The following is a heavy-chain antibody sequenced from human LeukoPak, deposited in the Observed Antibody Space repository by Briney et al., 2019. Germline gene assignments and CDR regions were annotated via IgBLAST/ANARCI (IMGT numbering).Heavy chain of an antibody. V-gene: IGHV3-23*01. CDR2: ISGSGGST. Sequence: PGGSLRLSCAASGFTFSSYAMSWVRQAPGKGLEWVSAISGSGGSTYYADSVKGRFTISRDNSKNTLYLQMNSLRAEDTAVYYYAKDPTDSSGYYTDGWFDPWGQGTLVTVFS. CDR1: GFTFSSYA. J-gene: IGHJ5*02. CDR3: AKDPTDSSGYYTDGWFDP. D-gene: IGHD3-22*01.